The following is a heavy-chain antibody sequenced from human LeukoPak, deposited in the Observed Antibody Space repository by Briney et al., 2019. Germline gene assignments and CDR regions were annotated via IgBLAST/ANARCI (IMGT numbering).Heavy chain of an antibody. CDR2: ISSGSSTI. J-gene: IGHJ3*02. Sequence: GGSLRLSCAASGFTFSSYSMNWVRQAPGQGLDWISYISSGSSTIYYADSVKGRFTISRDNAKNSLYLQMNSLRAEDTAVYYCAKVHRTDYYDRTGYYGGFDAFDIWGQGTMVTVSS. D-gene: IGHD3-22*01. V-gene: IGHV3-48*04. CDR1: GFTFSSYS. CDR3: AKVHRTDYYDRTGYYGGFDAFDI.